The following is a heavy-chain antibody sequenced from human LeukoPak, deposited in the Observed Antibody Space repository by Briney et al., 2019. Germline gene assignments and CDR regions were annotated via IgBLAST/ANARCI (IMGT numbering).Heavy chain of an antibody. CDR1: GYIFTSYA. V-gene: IGHV7-4-1*02. Sequence: GASVKVSCKASGYIFTSYAMNWVRQAPGQGLEWMGWINTNTGNPTYAQGFTGRFVFSLDTSDSTAYLQISSLKAEDTAVYYCAREGTLVVVAAPLDYWGQGTLVTVSS. J-gene: IGHJ4*02. CDR2: INTNTGNP. D-gene: IGHD2-15*01. CDR3: AREGTLVVVAAPLDY.